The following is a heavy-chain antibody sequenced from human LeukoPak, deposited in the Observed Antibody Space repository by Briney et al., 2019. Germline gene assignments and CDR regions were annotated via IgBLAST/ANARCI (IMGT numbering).Heavy chain of an antibody. CDR1: GGSFSGYY. D-gene: IGHD3-10*01. CDR2: INHSGST. Sequence: SETLSPTCAVYGGSFSGYYWGWIRQPPGKGLEWIGEINHSGSTNYNPSLKSRVTISVDKSKNQFSLKLSSVTAADTAVYYCARTMVRGPPGGYWGQGTLVTVSS. V-gene: IGHV4-34*01. J-gene: IGHJ4*02. CDR3: ARTMVRGPPGGY.